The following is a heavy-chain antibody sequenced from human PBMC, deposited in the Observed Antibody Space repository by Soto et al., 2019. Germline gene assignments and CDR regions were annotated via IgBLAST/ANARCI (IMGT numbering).Heavy chain of an antibody. CDR3: ARADPDASVGY. D-gene: IGHD3-16*01. V-gene: IGHV4-59*11. Sequence: SETLSLTCTVSGGSMSSHCWTWLRQPPGKGLEWIGYISYSGSTYYNPSLKSRVTISADTSRNQFSLKLSSVIAADTAVYYCARADPDASVGYWGQGTLVTV. J-gene: IGHJ4*02. CDR2: ISYSGST. CDR1: GGSMSSHC.